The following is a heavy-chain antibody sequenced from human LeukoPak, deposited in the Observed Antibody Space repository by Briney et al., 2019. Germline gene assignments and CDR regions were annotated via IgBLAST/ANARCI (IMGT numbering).Heavy chain of an antibody. D-gene: IGHD2-2*02. CDR1: GGSFSGYY. Sequence: SETLSLTCAVYGGSFSGYYWSWIRQPPGKGLEWIGYIYYSGSTYYNPSLKSRVTISVDTSKNQFSLKLSSVTAADTAVYYCASEVVPAAIGQFDPWGQGTLVTVSS. V-gene: IGHV4-30-4*01. CDR2: IYYSGST. CDR3: ASEVVPAAIGQFDP. J-gene: IGHJ5*02.